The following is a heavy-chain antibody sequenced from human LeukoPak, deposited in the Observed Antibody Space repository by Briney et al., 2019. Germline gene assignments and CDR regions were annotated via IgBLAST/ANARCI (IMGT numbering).Heavy chain of an antibody. CDR3: TRAVAGHPD. Sequence: SETLSLTCAVSGVPFSNYYWSWVRRSPRQGLEWIGEINHSGYTNYNPSLKSRVTMSIDTSTNQFSLMLTSVTAADAGVYYCTRAVAGHPDWGQGTLVTVSS. J-gene: IGHJ4*02. D-gene: IGHD6-19*01. V-gene: IGHV4-34*01. CDR2: INHSGYT. CDR1: GVPFSNYY.